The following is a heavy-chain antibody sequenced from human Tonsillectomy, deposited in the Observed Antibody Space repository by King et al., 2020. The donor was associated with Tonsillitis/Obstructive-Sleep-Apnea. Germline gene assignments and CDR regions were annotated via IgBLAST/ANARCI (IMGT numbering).Heavy chain of an antibody. CDR2: ISYVGGST. CDR1: VFTFRNYS. V-gene: IGHV3-30*18. J-gene: IGHJ4*02. Sequence: VQLVESGGGVVQPGRSLRLSCAASVFTFRNYSMRWVRQAPGKGLEWLTAISYVGGSTYFADSVKGRFTISRDKPKNTLVLQMDSLRAVDSAVYYCAKESDSGPNCGVFDCGGQGILVTVPS. D-gene: IGHD6-19*01. CDR3: AKESDSGPNCGVFDC.